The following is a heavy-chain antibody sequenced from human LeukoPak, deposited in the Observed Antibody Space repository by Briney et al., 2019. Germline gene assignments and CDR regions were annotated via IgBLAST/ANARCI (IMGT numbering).Heavy chain of an antibody. V-gene: IGHV3-21*01. D-gene: IGHD7-27*01. CDR2: ISSSSSYI. CDR3: ARSEPGDCFDY. Sequence: GGSLRLSCAASGFTFSSYSMNWVRRAPGKELEWVSSISSSSSYIYYADSVKGRFTISRDNAKNSLYLQMNSLRAEDTAVYYCARSEPGDCFDYWGQGTLVTVSS. CDR1: GFTFSSYS. J-gene: IGHJ4*02.